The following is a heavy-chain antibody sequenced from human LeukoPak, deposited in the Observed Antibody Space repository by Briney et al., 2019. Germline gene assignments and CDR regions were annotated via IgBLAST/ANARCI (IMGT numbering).Heavy chain of an antibody. D-gene: IGHD3-16*01. CDR3: AKGVSSPLYYFDY. CDR2: INDSGRST. V-gene: IGHV3-23*01. J-gene: IGHJ4*02. CDR1: GFTFSSYA. Sequence: GGSLRLSCAASGFTFSSYAMSWVRQAPGKGLEWVSSINDSGRSTYYADPVKGRFTISRDNSKNTLYLQMNSLRAEDTAVYYCAKGVSSPLYYFDYWGQGTLVAVSS.